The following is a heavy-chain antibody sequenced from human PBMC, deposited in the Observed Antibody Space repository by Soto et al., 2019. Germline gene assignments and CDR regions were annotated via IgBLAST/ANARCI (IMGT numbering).Heavy chain of an antibody. V-gene: IGHV1-18*01. CDR1: GYTFSSHG. CDR2: ISGYNGNA. D-gene: IGHD2-15*01. Sequence: GASVKVSCKASGYTFSSHGIIWVRQAPGQGLEWMGWISGYNGNAKYAQRFQGRVTMTTDTSTSTVYMDLRSLGSDDSAVYYCAREGSYGWYDCWGQGTTVTVSS. CDR3: AREGSYGWYDC. J-gene: IGHJ5*01.